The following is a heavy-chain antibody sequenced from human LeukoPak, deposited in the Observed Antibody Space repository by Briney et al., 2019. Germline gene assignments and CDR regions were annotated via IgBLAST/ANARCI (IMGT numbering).Heavy chain of an antibody. CDR1: GFTFSNYG. D-gene: IGHD6-19*01. CDR3: AKDLHGVADTSYYLDY. J-gene: IGHJ4*02. Sequence: PGGSLRLSCAASGFTFSNYGMHWVRQAPGKGLEWVAAISYDGTNKYYADSVKGRSTISRDNSKNTLYLQMNGLRAEDTAVFYCAKDLHGVADTSYYLDYWGRGTLVTVSS. V-gene: IGHV3-30*18. CDR2: ISYDGTNK.